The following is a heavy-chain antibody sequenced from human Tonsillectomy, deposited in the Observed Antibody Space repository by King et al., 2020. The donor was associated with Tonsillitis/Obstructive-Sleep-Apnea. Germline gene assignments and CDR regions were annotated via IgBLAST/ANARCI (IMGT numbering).Heavy chain of an antibody. CDR1: GFTFSSYD. D-gene: IGHD2-2*02. Sequence: VQLVESGGGLVQPGGSLRLSCAASGFTFSSYDMHWVRHATGKGLEWVSAIGTAGDTYYPGSVKGRFTISRENAKNSLYLQMNSLRAGDTAVYYCARGYCSSTSCYTDHDAFDIWGQGTMVTVSS. V-gene: IGHV3-13*04. J-gene: IGHJ3*02. CDR2: IGTAGDT. CDR3: ARGYCSSTSCYTDHDAFDI.